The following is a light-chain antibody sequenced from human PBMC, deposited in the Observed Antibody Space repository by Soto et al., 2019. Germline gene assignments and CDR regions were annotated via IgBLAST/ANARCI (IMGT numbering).Light chain of an antibody. Sequence: EIVMTQSPTTLSVSPGERATLSCRASQSVSSNFAWYQQKPGQAPRLLIYDASTTATGIPARFSGSGSGTEFPLTSSSLQSEVFAVYYCQQYNNWPSYSFGQGTKLEIK. CDR1: QSVSSN. J-gene: IGKJ2*01. CDR2: DAS. CDR3: QQYNNWPSYS. V-gene: IGKV3-15*01.